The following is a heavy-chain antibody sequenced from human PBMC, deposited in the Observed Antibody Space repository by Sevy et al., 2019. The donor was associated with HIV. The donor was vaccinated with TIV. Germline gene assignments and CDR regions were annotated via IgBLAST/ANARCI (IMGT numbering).Heavy chain of an antibody. J-gene: IGHJ3*02. V-gene: IGHV3-43*01. CDR2: ISWDGGST. CDR1: GFTFDDYT. CDR3: AKGRYYDFWGGALDAFDI. Sequence: GGSLRLSCAASGFTFDDYTMHWVRQAPGKGLEWVSLISWDGGSTYYADSVKGRFTISRDNSNNSLYLQMNSLRTEDTALYYCAKGRYYDFWGGALDAFDIWGQGTMVTVSS. D-gene: IGHD3-3*01.